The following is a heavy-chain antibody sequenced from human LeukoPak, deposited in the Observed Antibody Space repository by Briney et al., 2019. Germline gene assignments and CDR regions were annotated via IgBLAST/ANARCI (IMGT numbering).Heavy chain of an antibody. CDR3: ANRPGNHDILTQYYFDF. D-gene: IGHD3-9*01. CDR2: ISGRGDRT. J-gene: IGHJ4*02. V-gene: IGHV3-23*01. Sequence: GGSLRLSCAASGFTFGSYAMTWVRQAPGKGLEWVSVISGRGDRTYYADSVKGRFTISRDNSKNTLYLQMNSLRAEDTAVYYCANRPGNHDILTQYYFDFWGQGTLVTVSS. CDR1: GFTFGSYA.